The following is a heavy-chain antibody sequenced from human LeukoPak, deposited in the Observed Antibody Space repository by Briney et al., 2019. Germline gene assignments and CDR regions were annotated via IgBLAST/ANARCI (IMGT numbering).Heavy chain of an antibody. V-gene: IGHV3-23*01. CDR1: GFTFSSYA. J-gene: IGHJ4*02. D-gene: IGHD3-10*01. CDR3: AKESSYYGSGCYYKAFDY. CDR2: ISGSASST. Sequence: PGGSLRLSCAASGFTFSSYAMSWVRQAPGKGLEWVSAISGSASSTYYADSVKGRFTISRDNSKNTLYLQMNSLRAEDTAVYYCAKESSYYGSGCYYKAFDYWGQGTLVTVSS.